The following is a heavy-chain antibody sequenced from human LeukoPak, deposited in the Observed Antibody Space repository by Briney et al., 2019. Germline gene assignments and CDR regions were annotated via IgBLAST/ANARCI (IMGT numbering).Heavy chain of an antibody. D-gene: IGHD3-3*01. Sequence: PGGSLRLSCAASGITFDDYAMYWVRQAPGKGLEWVAGISWNSGKTGYADSVKGRFTVFRDNAKNSLFLQMNSLRTEDAALYYCVAGSGYSPADAFYIWGQGTRVTVSS. CDR2: ISWNSGKT. CDR3: VAGSGYSPADAFYI. J-gene: IGHJ3*02. CDR1: GITFDDYA. V-gene: IGHV3-9*01.